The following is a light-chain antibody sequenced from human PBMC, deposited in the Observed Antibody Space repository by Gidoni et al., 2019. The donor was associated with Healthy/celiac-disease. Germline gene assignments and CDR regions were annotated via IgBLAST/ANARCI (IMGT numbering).Light chain of an antibody. V-gene: IGLV3-21*02. CDR1: NIGSKS. J-gene: IGLJ2*01. Sequence: SYVLTQPPSVSVAPGQTARITWEGNNIGSKSVHWYQQKPGQAPVLVVYDDSDRPSGIPERFSGSNSGNTATLTISMVEAGDEADYYCQVWDSSSDHFVVFGGGTKLTVL. CDR3: QVWDSSSDHFVV. CDR2: DDS.